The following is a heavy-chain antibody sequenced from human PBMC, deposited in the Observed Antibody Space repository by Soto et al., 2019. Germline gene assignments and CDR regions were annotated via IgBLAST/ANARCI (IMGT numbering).Heavy chain of an antibody. CDR1: GYTFTSYG. CDR2: ISAYNGNT. J-gene: IGHJ4*02. V-gene: IGHV1-18*04. D-gene: IGHD2-21*02. CDR3: ARHCGDVCYSGRYFDY. Sequence: QGKLVQSGAEVKKPGASVKVSCKASGYTFTSYGISWVRQAPGLGLEWMGWISAYNGNTNYAQKLQGIVTMTTDTATSTAYREVRSRRSYATAVYYCARHCGDVCYSGRYFDYWGEGTLVTVSS.